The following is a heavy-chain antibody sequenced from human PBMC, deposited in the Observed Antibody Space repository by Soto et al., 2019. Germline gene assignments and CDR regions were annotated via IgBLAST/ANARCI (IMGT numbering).Heavy chain of an antibody. CDR3: ARDRSPVMSGYYYA. J-gene: IGHJ4*02. CDR2: MNPDSGAT. D-gene: IGHD3-22*01. CDR1: GYIFSDYC. Sequence: QVHLEQSAAAVKKPGASVKVSCKTSGYIFSDYCIHWVRQAPGQGLEWLGWMNPDSGATSYAPKFQGRVTLTRVTSVTTAYMELSGLMFDDTATYYCARDRSPVMSGYYYAWGQGTLLAVSS. V-gene: IGHV1-2*02.